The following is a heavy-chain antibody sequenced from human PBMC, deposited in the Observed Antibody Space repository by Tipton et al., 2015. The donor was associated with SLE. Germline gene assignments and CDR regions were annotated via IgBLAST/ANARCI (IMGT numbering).Heavy chain of an antibody. D-gene: IGHD3-3*01. CDR3: ARDHERIFGVVRYSGRGMDV. CDR2: INPNTGGT. CDR1: GYTFTGYY. J-gene: IGHJ6*02. Sequence: QSGPEVKRPGASVKVSCTASGYTFTGYYMHWVRQAPGQGLEWMGWINPNTGGTNYAQNFHGRVTMTRDTSISTAYMELSRLRSDDTAVYYCARDHERIFGVVRYSGRGMDVWGQGTTVTVSS. V-gene: IGHV1-2*02.